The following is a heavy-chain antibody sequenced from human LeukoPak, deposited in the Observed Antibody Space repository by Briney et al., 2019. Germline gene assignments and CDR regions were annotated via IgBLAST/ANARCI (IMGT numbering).Heavy chain of an antibody. D-gene: IGHD6-19*01. CDR2: IYYSGST. CDR3: ARGLGSGRYTPNYYYYYMDV. Sequence: SETLSLTCTVSGGSIITYYWSCIRQPPGKGLEWIGYIYYSGSTNYNPSLKSRVTISGDTSKNQLSLKLSSVTAADTAVYYCARGLGSGRYTPNYYYYYMDVWGKGTTVTVSS. CDR1: GGSIITYY. J-gene: IGHJ6*03. V-gene: IGHV4-59*01.